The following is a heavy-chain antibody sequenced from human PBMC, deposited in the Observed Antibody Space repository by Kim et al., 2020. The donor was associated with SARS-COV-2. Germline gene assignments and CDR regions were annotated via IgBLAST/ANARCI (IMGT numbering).Heavy chain of an antibody. CDR1: GFTFSSYG. CDR3: AKERGGGDCFDY. V-gene: IGHV3-30*18. D-gene: IGHD2-21*01. CDR2: ISYDGSNK. J-gene: IGHJ4*02. Sequence: GGSLRLSCAASGFTFSSYGMHWVRQAPGKGLEWVAVISYDGSNKYYADSVKGRFTISRDNSKNTLYLQMNSLRAEDTAVYYCAKERGGGDCFDYWGQGTLVTVSS.